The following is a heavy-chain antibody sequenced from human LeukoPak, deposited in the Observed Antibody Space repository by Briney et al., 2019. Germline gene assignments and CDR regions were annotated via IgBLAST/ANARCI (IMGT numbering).Heavy chain of an antibody. D-gene: IGHD6-6*01. J-gene: IGHJ4*02. CDR2: IYYSGST. V-gene: IGHV4-39*01. Sequence: PSETLSLTCTVSGGSISSSSYYWGWIRQPPGKGLEWIGSIYYSGSTYYNPSLKSRVTISVDTSKNQFSLKLSSVTAADTAVYYCATLAKSIAAPAFDYWGQGTLVTVSS. CDR3: ATLAKSIAAPAFDY. CDR1: GGSISSSSYY.